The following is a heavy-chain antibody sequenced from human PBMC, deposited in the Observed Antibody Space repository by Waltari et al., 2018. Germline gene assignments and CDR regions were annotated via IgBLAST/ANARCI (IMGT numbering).Heavy chain of an antibody. V-gene: IGHV3-23*04. J-gene: IGHJ3*01. D-gene: IGHD1-26*01. CDR2: ISGRGGRT. CDR3: AKGLTQDHPYYLLWAVPFDV. Sequence: EVQLVESGGGLVQPGGSLRLSCVASGFTVNSYAMSWVRQAPGKGLEWFSVISGRGGRTFYADSVKGRFTISRDNSEKTLFLQINNLRPEDTAVYYCAKGLTQDHPYYLLWAVPFDVWGQGAMVTVSS. CDR1: GFTVNSYA.